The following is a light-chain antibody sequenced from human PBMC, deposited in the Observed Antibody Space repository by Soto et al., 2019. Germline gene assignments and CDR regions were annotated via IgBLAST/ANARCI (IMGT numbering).Light chain of an antibody. CDR1: IGSKL. Sequence: SYELTQPPSVSVAPGQTARITCGGNIGSKLVHWYQQKPGQAPVLVVYDDDRPSGIPERFSGFNSGNTATLTISRVEAGDEADYYCQVWDSISDVGVFGTGTKLTV. CDR2: DD. CDR3: QVWDSISDVGV. V-gene: IGLV3-21*02. J-gene: IGLJ1*01.